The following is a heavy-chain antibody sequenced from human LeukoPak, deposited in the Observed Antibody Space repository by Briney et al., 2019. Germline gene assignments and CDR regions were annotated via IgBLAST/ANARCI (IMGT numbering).Heavy chain of an antibody. CDR3: ARDTSEGDYAWWFDP. D-gene: IGHD3-16*01. Sequence: ASVKVSCKASGYTFTDYYIHWVRQAPGQGLEWLGWINPAGGGTNYAQNFQGRVTMTSDTSISTAYMALSSLRSDDTAVYYCARDTSEGDYAWWFDPWGQGTLVTVAS. J-gene: IGHJ5*02. CDR2: INPAGGGT. CDR1: GYTFTDYY. V-gene: IGHV1-2*02.